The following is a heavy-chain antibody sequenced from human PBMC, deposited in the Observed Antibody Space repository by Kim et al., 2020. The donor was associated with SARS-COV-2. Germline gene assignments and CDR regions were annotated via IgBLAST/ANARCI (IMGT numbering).Heavy chain of an antibody. Sequence: SETLSLTCTVYGGSLSGNYWSWVRQPQPQGMGWDGEINPSEITNNNPSLKSQVTISVATSKTKFSLTLSSVTAAATALSDCARAHGHIITIFWLVITYY. CDR2: INPSEIT. D-gene: IGHD3-3*01. V-gene: IGHV4-34*01. CDR3: ARAHGHIITIFWLVITYY. J-gene: IGHJ4*01. CDR1: GGSLSGNY.